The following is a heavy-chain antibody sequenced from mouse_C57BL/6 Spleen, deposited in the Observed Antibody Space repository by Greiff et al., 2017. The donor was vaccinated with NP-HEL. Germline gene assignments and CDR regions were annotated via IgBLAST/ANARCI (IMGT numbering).Heavy chain of an antibody. CDR3: ARKEVYYGSSLYYFDY. V-gene: IGHV1-55*01. CDR1: GYTFTSYW. D-gene: IGHD1-1*01. CDR2: IYPGSGST. Sequence: QVQLQQPGAELVKPGASVKMSCKASGYTFTSYWITWVKQRPGQGLEWIGDIYPGSGSTNYNEKFKSKATLTVDTSSSTAYMQLSSLTSEDSAVYYCARKEVYYGSSLYYFDYWGQGTTLTVSS. J-gene: IGHJ2*01.